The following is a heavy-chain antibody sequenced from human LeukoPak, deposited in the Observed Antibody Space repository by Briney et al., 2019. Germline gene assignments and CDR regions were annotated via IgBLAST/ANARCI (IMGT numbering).Heavy chain of an antibody. CDR1: GFTFSSSA. CDR2: ISGSGDNT. Sequence: GGSLRLSCAASGFTFSSSAMSWVRQAPGKGLEWVSGISGSGDNTYYADSVKGRFTISRDNSKNTLYVQVNSLGTEDTAAYYCAKGSYYDSSGSFYFDYWGQGTLVTVSS. J-gene: IGHJ4*02. CDR3: AKGSYYDSSGSFYFDY. V-gene: IGHV3-23*01. D-gene: IGHD3-22*01.